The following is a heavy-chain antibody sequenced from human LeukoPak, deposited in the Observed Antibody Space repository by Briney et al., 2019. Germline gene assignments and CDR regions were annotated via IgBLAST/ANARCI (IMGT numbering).Heavy chain of an antibody. CDR3: AREIDYGDYDYFDY. V-gene: IGHV4-59*01. CDR1: GGTISSYY. Sequence: SETLSLTCTVSGGTISSYYWSWVRQPPGKGLEWVGYIYYSGSTNYNPSLKRRVTISVDTSKNQSSLKLSSVTAADTAVYYCAREIDYGDYDYFDYWGQGTLVAVSS. CDR2: IYYSGST. J-gene: IGHJ4*02. D-gene: IGHD4-17*01.